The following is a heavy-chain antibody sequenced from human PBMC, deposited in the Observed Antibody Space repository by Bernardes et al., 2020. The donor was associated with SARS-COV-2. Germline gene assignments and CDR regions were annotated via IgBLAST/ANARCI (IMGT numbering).Heavy chain of an antibody. J-gene: IGHJ6*02. CDR2: VNDRGVTT. CDR1: GFNFNSFA. V-gene: IGHV3-23*01. Sequence: GGSLRLSCGASGFNFNSFAMNWVRQPPGKGLYWVSGVNDRGVTTYYADSVKGRFSISRDNSKNTLYLQMNSLRAEDTAVYYCGVFRLMSESRGSGAMDVWGQGTTVTVSS. D-gene: IGHD3-22*01. CDR3: GVFRLMSESRGSGAMDV.